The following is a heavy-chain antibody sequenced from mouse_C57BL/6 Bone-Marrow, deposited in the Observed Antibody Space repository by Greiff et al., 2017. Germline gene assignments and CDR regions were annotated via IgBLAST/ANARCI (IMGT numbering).Heavy chain of an antibody. V-gene: IGHV1-76*01. Sequence: QVHVKQSGAELVRPGASVKLSCKASGYTFTDYYINWVKQRPGQGLEWIARIYPGSGNTYYNEKFKGKATLTAEKSSSTAYMQLSSLTSEESAVYFCARGGYYYGSSFHYYAMDYWGQGTSVTVSS. CDR3: ARGGYYYGSSFHYYAMDY. D-gene: IGHD1-1*01. CDR1: GYTFTDYY. J-gene: IGHJ4*01. CDR2: IYPGSGNT.